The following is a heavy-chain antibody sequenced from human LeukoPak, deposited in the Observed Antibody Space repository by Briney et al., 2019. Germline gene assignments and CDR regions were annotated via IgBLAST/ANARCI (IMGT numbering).Heavy chain of an antibody. V-gene: IGHV3-66*02. CDR1: GFTFSSYS. Sequence: GGSLRLSCAASGFTFSSYSMNWVRQAPGKGLEWVSLIYSGGDTYYADSVKGRFTISRDNSKNTLYLQMNSLRTEDTAVYYCARDTSGTYPGAFDIWGQGTTVTVSS. D-gene: IGHD1-26*01. J-gene: IGHJ3*02. CDR2: IYSGGDT. CDR3: ARDTSGTYPGAFDI.